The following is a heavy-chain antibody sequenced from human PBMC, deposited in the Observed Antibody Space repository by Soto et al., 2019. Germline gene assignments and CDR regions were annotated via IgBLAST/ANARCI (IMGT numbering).Heavy chain of an antibody. V-gene: IGHV4-39*01. CDR3: ARPRYSSTRGGYDY. CDR1: GGSISSSSYY. J-gene: IGHJ4*02. D-gene: IGHD2-2*01. CDR2: IYYSGTT. Sequence: QLQLQESGPGLVKPSETLSLTCTVSGGSISSSSYYWAWIRQPPGKGLEWIGSIYYSGTTYYNPSLKGRVTISVDTSKNQFPPKLSSWTAADTALYYCARPRYSSTRGGYDYWGQGTLVTVSS.